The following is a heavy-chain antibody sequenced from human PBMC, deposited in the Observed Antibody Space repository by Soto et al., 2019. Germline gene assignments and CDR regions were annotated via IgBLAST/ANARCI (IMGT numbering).Heavy chain of an antibody. CDR1: GFTFSSYA. CDR3: ASMYYDIWSGYSRRYYYGMDV. Sequence: PGGSLRLSCAASGFTFSSYAMHWVRQAPGKGLEWVAVISYDGSNKYYADSVKGRFTISRDNSKNTLYLQMNSLRAEDTAVYYCASMYYDIWSGYSRRYYYGMDVWGQGTTVTVSS. CDR2: ISYDGSNK. J-gene: IGHJ6*02. D-gene: IGHD3-3*01. V-gene: IGHV3-30-3*01.